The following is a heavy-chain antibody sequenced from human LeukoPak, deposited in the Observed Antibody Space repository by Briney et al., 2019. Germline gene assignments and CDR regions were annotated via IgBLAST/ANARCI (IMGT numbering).Heavy chain of an antibody. V-gene: IGHV4-39*01. D-gene: IGHD3-22*01. CDR2: IYYSGST. CDR3: ARHEFDYDSPFDY. J-gene: IGHJ4*02. Sequence: IYYSGSTYYNPSVKSRVTICEKTAKNEYSQKLSSVTAADTAVYYCARHEFDYDSPFDYWGQGTLVTVSS.